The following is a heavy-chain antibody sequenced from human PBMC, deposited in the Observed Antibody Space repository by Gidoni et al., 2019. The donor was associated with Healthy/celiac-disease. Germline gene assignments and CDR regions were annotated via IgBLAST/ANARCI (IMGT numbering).Heavy chain of an antibody. CDR3: AGGYYDYVWGSYRYQFDY. J-gene: IGHJ4*02. Sequence: QVQLVESGGGVVQPGRSLRLSCAASGFTFSSYAMHWVRQAPGKGLEWVAVISYDGSNKYYADSVKGRFTISRDNSKNTLYLQMNSLRAEDTAVYYCAGGYYDYVWGSYRYQFDYWGQGTLVTVSS. CDR1: GFTFSSYA. D-gene: IGHD3-16*02. CDR2: ISYDGSNK. V-gene: IGHV3-30*04.